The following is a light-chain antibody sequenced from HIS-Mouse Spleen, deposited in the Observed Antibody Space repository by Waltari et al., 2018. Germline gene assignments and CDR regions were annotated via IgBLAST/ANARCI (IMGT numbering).Light chain of an antibody. CDR2: EDS. J-gene: IGLJ2*01. V-gene: IGLV3-10*01. CDR3: YSTDSSGNHRV. CDR1: ALPKKY. Sequence: SYELTQPPSVSVSPGQTARITCSGDALPKKYAYWYQQKSGQAPVLVIQEDSKRPSGTPGRFSGSSSGTMATLTISGAQVEDEADYYCYSTDSSGNHRVFGGGTKLTVL.